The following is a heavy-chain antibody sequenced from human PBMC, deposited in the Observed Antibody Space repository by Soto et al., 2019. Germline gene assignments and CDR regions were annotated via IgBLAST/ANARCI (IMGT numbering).Heavy chain of an antibody. V-gene: IGHV1-69*06. CDR3: ARKNCSGGSCYSVQWFDP. CDR2: IIPIFGTA. J-gene: IGHJ5*02. D-gene: IGHD2-15*01. Sequence: GASVKVSCKASGGTFSSYAISWVRQAPRQGLEWMGGIIPIFGTANYAQKFQGRVTITADKSTSTAYMGPSSLRSEDTAVYYCARKNCSGGSCYSVQWFDPWGQGTLVTVSS. CDR1: GGTFSSYA.